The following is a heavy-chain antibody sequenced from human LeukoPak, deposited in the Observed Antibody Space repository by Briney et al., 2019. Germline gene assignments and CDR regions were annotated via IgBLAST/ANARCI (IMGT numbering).Heavy chain of an antibody. CDR2: IKSKTDGGTT. CDR1: GFTFSNAW. J-gene: IGHJ5*02. Sequence: PGGSLRLSCAASGFTFSNAWMSWVRQAPGKGLEWVGRIKSKTDGGTTDYAAPVKGRFTISRDDSKNTLYLQMNSLKTEDTAVYYCTTDRKIFGLPDWFDPWGQGALVTVSS. V-gene: IGHV3-15*01. CDR3: TTDRKIFGLPDWFDP. D-gene: IGHD3/OR15-3a*01.